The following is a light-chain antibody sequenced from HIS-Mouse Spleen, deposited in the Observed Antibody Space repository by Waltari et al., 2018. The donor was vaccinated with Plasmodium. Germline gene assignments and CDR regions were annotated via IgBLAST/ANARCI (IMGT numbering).Light chain of an antibody. V-gene: IGLV3-25*03. CDR3: QSADSSGTYV. J-gene: IGLJ1*01. CDR1: ALPKQY. Sequence: SYELTQPPSVSVSPGQTARITCSGDALPKQYAYWYQQKPGQAPVMVIYKDSERPSGIPERFDGSSSGTTVTLSIIGVQAEDEADYYCQSADSSGTYVFGTGTKVTVL. CDR2: KDS.